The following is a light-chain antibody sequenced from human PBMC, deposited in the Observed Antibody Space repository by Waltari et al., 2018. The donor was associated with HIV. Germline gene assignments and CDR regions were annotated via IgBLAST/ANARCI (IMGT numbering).Light chain of an antibody. J-gene: IGLJ1*01. CDR3: SSYTSTSTVYV. CDR2: AVS. Sequence: QSALTQPASVSGSPGQPITISCTGTSSDVGGYNSVSWSQLHPGKAPKPIINAVSNRPSGVSNRVSGSKSDDTASLTISGLQAEDEADYYCSSYTSTSTVYVFGTGTEVTVL. V-gene: IGLV2-14*03. CDR1: SSDVGGYNS.